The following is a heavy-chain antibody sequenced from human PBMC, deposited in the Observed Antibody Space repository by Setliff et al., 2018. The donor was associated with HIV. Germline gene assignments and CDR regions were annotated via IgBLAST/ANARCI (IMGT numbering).Heavy chain of an antibody. CDR2: ISPMLGVA. V-gene: IGHV1-69*10. Sequence: GASVKVSCKASGGTFSSYAISWVRQAPGQGLEWMGGISPMLGVANYPQKVQGRVTITTDKSTTIVYMELSSLRSEDTAVYYCAGREMPCSGGDCNRYFYYYYMDVWGTGTTVTVSS. D-gene: IGHD2-21*02. CDR1: GGTFSSYA. CDR3: AGREMPCSGGDCNRYFYYYYMDV. J-gene: IGHJ6*03.